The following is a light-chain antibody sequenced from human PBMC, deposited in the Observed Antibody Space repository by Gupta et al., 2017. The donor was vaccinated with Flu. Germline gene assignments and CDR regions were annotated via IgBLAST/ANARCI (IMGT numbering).Light chain of an antibody. CDR1: QDITNL. CDR3: QQDNNLPFT. CDR2: DAS. J-gene: IGKJ4*01. Sequence: PASLSAAEGDTVTFTCRESQDITNLFNWFQQNPGKAPNLLNYDASTVQRGVPSSISRSGCGTDFTFTISSLPPEDVANYYCQQDNNLPFTFGRGTKVEIK. V-gene: IGKV1-33*01.